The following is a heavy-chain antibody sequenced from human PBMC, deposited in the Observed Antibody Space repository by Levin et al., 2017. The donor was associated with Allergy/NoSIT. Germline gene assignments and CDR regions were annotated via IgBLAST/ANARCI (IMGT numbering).Heavy chain of an antibody. Sequence: SETLSLTCTVSGGSISSSSYQWGWIRQPPGKGLEWIGNIYYSGSTSYNPSLKNRVTISIETSKNHLFLKLTSVTAAETAVYYCARVLSAISATGPEYLGQGILVTVSS. D-gene: IGHD6-13*01. CDR2: IYYSGST. V-gene: IGHV4-39*02. CDR3: ARVLSAISATGPEY. CDR1: GGSISSSSYQ. J-gene: IGHJ4*02.